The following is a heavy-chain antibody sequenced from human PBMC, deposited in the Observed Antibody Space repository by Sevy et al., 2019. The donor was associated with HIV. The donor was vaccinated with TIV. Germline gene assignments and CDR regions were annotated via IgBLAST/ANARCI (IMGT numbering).Heavy chain of an antibody. CDR1: GGSISSGAYS. CDR3: ARDGGTVTTPGPFDI. D-gene: IGHD4-17*01. CDR2: IYHTGST. V-gene: IGHV4-30-2*01. Sequence: SETLSLTCAVSGGSISSGAYSWNWIRQPPGKGLEWIGYIYHTGSTYYNPSLKSRVTISVDRSKNQFSLNLTSVTAADTAIYYCARDGGTVTTPGPFDIWGQGTMVTVSS. J-gene: IGHJ3*02.